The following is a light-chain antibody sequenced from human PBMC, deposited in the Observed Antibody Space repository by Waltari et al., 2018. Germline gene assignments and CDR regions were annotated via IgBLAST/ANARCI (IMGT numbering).Light chain of an antibody. CDR2: GNN. V-gene: IGLV1-40*01. CDR1: SSSIGAGFA. J-gene: IGLJ2*01. Sequence: QPVLTQPPSVSGAPGQRVTISCSGSSSSIGAGFAVHWYQQLPGTAPKLFIHGNNNRPSGIPDRFSGSKSGTSASLAITGLQAVDEAVYYYQSYDSSLSGHVLFGGGTKLTVL. CDR3: QSYDSSLSGHVL.